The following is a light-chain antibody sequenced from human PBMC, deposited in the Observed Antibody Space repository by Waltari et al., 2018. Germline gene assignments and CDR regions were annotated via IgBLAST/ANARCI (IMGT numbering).Light chain of an antibody. V-gene: IGKV3-20*01. J-gene: IGKJ4*01. Sequence: VILTQSPATLSLSTGERATLSCRASQSVSSYLAWYQQKPGQAPRLLIYGASSRATGIPDRFSGSGSGTEFTLTISSLEPEDFAVYYCQKYSSSPLTFGGGTKVEIK. CDR2: GAS. CDR3: QKYSSSPLT. CDR1: QSVSSY.